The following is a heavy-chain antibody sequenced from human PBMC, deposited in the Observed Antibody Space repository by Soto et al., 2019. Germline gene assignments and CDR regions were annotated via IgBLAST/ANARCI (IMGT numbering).Heavy chain of an antibody. CDR3: AKGGQISY. Sequence: EVHLLASGGGSVQSGGALRLSCAASGFTFSGNAMTWVRQAPGGGLEWVSAISGSTGNTYYADSVKGRFTISRDNSKSTLFLQMNSLRVEDTAVYYCAKGGQISYWGQGTLVTVSS. V-gene: IGHV3-23*01. CDR2: ISGSTGNT. J-gene: IGHJ4*02. CDR1: GFTFSGNA. D-gene: IGHD3-16*01.